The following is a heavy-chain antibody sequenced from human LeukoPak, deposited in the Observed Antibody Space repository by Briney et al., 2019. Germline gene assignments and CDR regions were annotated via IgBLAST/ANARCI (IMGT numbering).Heavy chain of an antibody. J-gene: IGHJ4*02. Sequence: SSETLSLTCTVSNASISSNTYYRAWIRQPPGKGLEYIGSINYRGSTYYNPSLKSRVTLSVDTSKNQFSLKLNSVTAADTAVYYCATYKYDYVWGNQHFDYWGQGTLVAVSS. CDR1: NASISSNTYY. D-gene: IGHD3-16*01. CDR2: INYRGST. CDR3: ATYKYDYVWGNQHFDY. V-gene: IGHV4-39*07.